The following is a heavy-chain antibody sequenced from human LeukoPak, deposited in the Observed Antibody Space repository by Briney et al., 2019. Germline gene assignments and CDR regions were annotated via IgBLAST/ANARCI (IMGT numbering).Heavy chain of an antibody. CDR1: GFTFSYYD. CDR2: ISGSGDST. V-gene: IGHV3-23*01. D-gene: IGHD6-19*01. J-gene: IGHJ4*02. Sequence: GGSLRLSCAASGFTFSYYDMNWVRQAPGKGLEWVSAISGSGDSTYYTDSVKGRFTISRDNSKNTLFLQMNSLRAEDTAAYYCAKRVSAGLPPSLDFWGQGTLVTVSS. CDR3: AKRVSAGLPPSLDF.